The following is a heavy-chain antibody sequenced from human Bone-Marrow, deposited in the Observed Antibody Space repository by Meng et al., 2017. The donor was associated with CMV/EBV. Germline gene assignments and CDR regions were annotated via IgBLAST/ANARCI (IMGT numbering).Heavy chain of an antibody. CDR2: INSDGSST. J-gene: IGHJ4*02. D-gene: IGHD6-13*01. CDR3: HSSHRGVDY. CDR1: GFTFSSYW. Sequence: GESLKISCAASGFTFSSYWMHWVRQAPGKGLVWVSRINSDGSSTSYADSVKGRFTISRDNSKNTLYLQMNSLRAEDTAVYYGHSSHRGVDYWGQGTLVPVSS. V-gene: IGHV3-74*01.